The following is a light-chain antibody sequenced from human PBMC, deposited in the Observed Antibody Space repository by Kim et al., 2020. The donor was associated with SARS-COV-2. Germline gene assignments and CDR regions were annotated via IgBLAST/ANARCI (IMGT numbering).Light chain of an antibody. CDR2: GAS. CDR3: QQYGSSPKT. CDR1: QSVSSSY. J-gene: IGKJ4*01. Sequence: LAPGERATLSCRASQSVSSSYLAWYQQKPGQAPRLLIYGASSRATGIPDRFSGSGSGTDFTLTISRLEPEDFAVYYCQQYGSSPKTFGGGTKV. V-gene: IGKV3-20*01.